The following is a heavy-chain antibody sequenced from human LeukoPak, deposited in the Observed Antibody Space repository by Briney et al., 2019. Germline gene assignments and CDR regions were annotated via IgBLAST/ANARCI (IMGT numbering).Heavy chain of an antibody. J-gene: IGHJ4*02. Sequence: KPSETLSLTCTVSGGSISSSSYYCGWIRQPPGKGLEWIGSIHYSGTTNYNPSLKSRVTISVDTSKNQFSLKLSSVTAADTAVYYCARENRVTLVRGVIDYWGQGTLVTVSS. CDR2: IHYSGTT. CDR1: GGSISSSSYY. CDR3: ARENRVTLVRGVIDY. V-gene: IGHV4-39*07. D-gene: IGHD3-10*01.